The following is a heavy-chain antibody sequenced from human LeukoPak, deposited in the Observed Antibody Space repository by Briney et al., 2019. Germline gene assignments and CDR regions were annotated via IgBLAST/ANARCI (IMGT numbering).Heavy chain of an antibody. CDR2: ISWNSGSI. V-gene: IGHV3-9*01. CDR1: GFTFDDYA. D-gene: IGHD6-13*01. J-gene: IGHJ4*02. CDR3: AKDTDGAAAGTTWGH. Sequence: PGGSLRLSCAASGFTFDDYAMHWVRQAPGKGLEWVSGISWNSGSIGYADSVEGRFTISRDNAKNSLYLQMNSLRAEDTALYYCAKDTDGAAAGTTWGHWGQGTLVTVSS.